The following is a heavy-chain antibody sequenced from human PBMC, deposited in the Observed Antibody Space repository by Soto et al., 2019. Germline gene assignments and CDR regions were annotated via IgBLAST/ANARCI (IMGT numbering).Heavy chain of an antibody. V-gene: IGHV1-3*01. CDR1: GYTFTSYA. Sequence: ASVKVSCKASGYTFTSYAMHWVRQAPGQRLEWMGWINAGNGNTKYSQKFQGRVTITRDTSASTAYMELSSLRSEDTAVYYCARGDIVVVVAALEYDRNVWHKRTTVTVST. J-gene: IGHJ6*04. D-gene: IGHD2-15*01. CDR3: ARGDIVVVVAALEYDRNV. CDR2: INAGNGNT.